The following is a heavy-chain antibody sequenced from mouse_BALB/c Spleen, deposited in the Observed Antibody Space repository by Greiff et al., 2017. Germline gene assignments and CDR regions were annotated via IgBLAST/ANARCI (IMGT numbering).Heavy chain of an antibody. D-gene: IGHD1-1*01. CDR1: GYTFTSYW. CDR2: IYPSDSYT. CDR3: TTTVVGRGFDY. Sequence: QVQLQQPGAELVRPGASVKLSCKASGYTFTSYWINWVKQRPGQGLEWIGNIYPSDSYTNYNQKFKDKATLTVDKSSSTAYMQLSSPTSEDSAVYYCTTTVVGRGFDYGGQGTTLTVSS. V-gene: IGHV1-69*02. J-gene: IGHJ2*01.